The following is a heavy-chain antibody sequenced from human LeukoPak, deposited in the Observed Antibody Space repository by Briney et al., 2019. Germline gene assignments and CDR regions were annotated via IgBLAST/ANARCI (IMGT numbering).Heavy chain of an antibody. Sequence: GASVKVSCKASVSSFNSYAISWVRQAPGQGLEWMGGIIPMFRTPNYAQKFQARVAITADESTSKAYNELRNLRSEDTALYYCARSARGVPHCGGDCYSPPSHYYYMDVWGEGTRVTVS. J-gene: IGHJ6*03. CDR3: ARSARGVPHCGGDCYSPPSHYYYMDV. CDR1: VSSFNSYA. V-gene: IGHV1-69*01. CDR2: IIPMFRTP. D-gene: IGHD2-21*01.